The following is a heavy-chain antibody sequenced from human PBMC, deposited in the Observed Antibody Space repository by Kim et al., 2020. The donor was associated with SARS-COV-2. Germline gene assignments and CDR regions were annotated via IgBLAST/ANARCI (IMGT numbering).Heavy chain of an antibody. V-gene: IGHV3-74*01. J-gene: IGHJ4*01. CDR3: ASPRFTGTHYYFDY. CDR1: GFTFSSYW. D-gene: IGHD1-26*01. Sequence: GGSLRLSCAASGFTFSSYWMHWVRQAPGKGLEWVSCINSDGGTTSYADSVKVRFTISRDNAKSTLYLQMNSLRAEDTAVYYYASPRFTGTHYYFDY. CDR2: INSDGGTT.